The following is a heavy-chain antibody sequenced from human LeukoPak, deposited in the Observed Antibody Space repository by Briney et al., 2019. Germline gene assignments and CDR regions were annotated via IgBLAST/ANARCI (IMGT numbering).Heavy chain of an antibody. CDR2: IKQDGSEK. Sequence: GGSLRLSCAASGFTFSSYAMHWVRQAPGKGLEWVANIKQDGSEKYYVDSVKGRFTISRDNAKNSLYLQMNSLRAEDTAVYYCARDLPLAAAGFYWGQGTLVTVSS. J-gene: IGHJ4*02. V-gene: IGHV3-7*01. CDR1: GFTFSSYA. D-gene: IGHD6-13*01. CDR3: ARDLPLAAAGFY.